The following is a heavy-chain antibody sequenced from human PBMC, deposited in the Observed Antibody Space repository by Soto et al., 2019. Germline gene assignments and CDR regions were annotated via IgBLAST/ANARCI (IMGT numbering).Heavy chain of an antibody. Sequence: EVQLVESGGDLVQRGGSLRLSCAASGFPFSSYWMHWVRHTPGKGLDWVARISGDGVTTYYADSVTGRFTVSRDNAKNTLSLQMSGLRAEDTAVYYCAREYYGLLTGYYTDYWGQGTLFSVSS. CDR3: AREYYGLLTGYYTDY. J-gene: IGHJ4*02. CDR1: GFPFSSYW. CDR2: ISGDGVTT. D-gene: IGHD3-9*01. V-gene: IGHV3-74*01.